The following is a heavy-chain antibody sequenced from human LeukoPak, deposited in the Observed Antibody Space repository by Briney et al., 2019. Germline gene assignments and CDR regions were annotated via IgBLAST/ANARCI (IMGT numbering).Heavy chain of an antibody. V-gene: IGHV4-30-4*08. D-gene: IGHD2-15*01. CDR1: GGSISSGDYY. CDR3: ARGHCSGGSCYLYYYYMDV. J-gene: IGHJ6*03. Sequence: SQTLSLTCTVSGGSISSGDYYWSWIRQPPGKGLEWIGYIYYSGSTYYNPSLKSRVTISVDTSKNQFSLKLSSATAADTAVYYCARGHCSGGSCYLYYYYMDVWGKGTTVTVSS. CDR2: IYYSGST.